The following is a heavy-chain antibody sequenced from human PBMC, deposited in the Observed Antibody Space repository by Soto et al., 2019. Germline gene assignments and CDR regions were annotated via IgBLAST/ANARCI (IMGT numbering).Heavy chain of an antibody. CDR1: GFTFDDNA. Sequence: LGLSCAVSGFTFDDNAIHWVRQSPEKGLELVSGINWKSDIGYADSVKGRFTISRDNAENSLYLQMNSLRAEDTALYYCAISQDRGGRTTFIYWGQGTQVTVSS. CDR3: AISQDRGGRTTFIY. J-gene: IGHJ4*02. CDR2: INWKSDI. V-gene: IGHV3-9*01. D-gene: IGHD3-16*01.